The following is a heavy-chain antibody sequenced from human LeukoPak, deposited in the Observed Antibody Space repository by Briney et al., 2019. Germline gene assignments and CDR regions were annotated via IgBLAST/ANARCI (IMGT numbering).Heavy chain of an antibody. D-gene: IGHD3/OR15-3a*01. CDR3: ARRGLVAGIYDLVYGFDL. CDR2: VNPDNGNT. J-gene: IGHJ3*01. V-gene: IGHV1-8*03. CDR1: GYSFTTFH. Sequence: ASVKVSCKAAGYSFTTFHMNWVRQAPGQGPEWMGWVNPDNGNTGFAQKFQGRATITQNSSVTTIYMELSSLTSEDTAVYYCARRGLVAGIYDLVYGFDLWGQGTMVTVSS.